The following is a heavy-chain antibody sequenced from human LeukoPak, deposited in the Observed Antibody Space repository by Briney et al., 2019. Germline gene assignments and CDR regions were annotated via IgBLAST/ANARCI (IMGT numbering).Heavy chain of an antibody. CDR2: IYYSGST. CDR3: ARGPAYYDTSGYARFYYFGMDV. D-gene: IGHD3-22*01. J-gene: IGHJ6*02. V-gene: IGHV4-59*01. Sequence: SETLSLTCTVSGGSISTYYWSWIRQPPGKGLEWIGYIYYSGSTNYNPSLKSRVTISVGTSKNQFSLMLSSVTAADSAVYYCARGPAYYDTSGYARFYYFGMDVWGQGTTVTVS. CDR1: GGSISTYY.